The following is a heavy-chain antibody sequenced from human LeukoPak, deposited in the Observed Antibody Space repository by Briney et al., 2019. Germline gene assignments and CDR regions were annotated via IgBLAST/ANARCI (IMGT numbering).Heavy chain of an antibody. V-gene: IGHV3-48*03. CDR1: GFTFSSYE. CDR2: ISSSGSTI. J-gene: IGHJ4*02. D-gene: IGHD2-2*01. CDR3: ARETDSTLFDY. Sequence: GGSLRLSCAASGFTFSSYEMNWVRQAPGKGLEWVSYISSSGSTIYYADSVEGRFTISRDNAKNSLYLQMNSLRAEDTAVYYCARETDSTLFDYWGQGTLVTVSS.